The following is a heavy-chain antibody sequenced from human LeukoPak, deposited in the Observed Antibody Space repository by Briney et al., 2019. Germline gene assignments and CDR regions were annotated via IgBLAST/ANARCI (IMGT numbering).Heavy chain of an antibody. Sequence: GGSLRLSCAASGFIFGAYEMNWVRQAPGKGPEWLSYIGSSGTTTYYADSVKGRFTTSRDNAKNSFYLQMNSLTAEDTATYYCAREGEKSGFDIWGQGTMVTVSS. CDR3: AREGEKSGFDI. CDR2: IGSSGTTT. V-gene: IGHV3-48*03. D-gene: IGHD1-26*01. J-gene: IGHJ3*02. CDR1: GFIFGAYE.